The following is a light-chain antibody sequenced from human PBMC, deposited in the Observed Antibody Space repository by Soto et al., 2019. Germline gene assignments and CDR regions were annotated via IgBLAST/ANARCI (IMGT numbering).Light chain of an antibody. CDR1: QGIGNY. V-gene: IGKV1-27*01. CDR3: QKYNRAPRT. Sequence: DIQMTQSPPSLSASVGDRVTITCRASQGIGNYLAWYQQKPGKVPKLLIYGASTLQSGVPSRFSGSGSGTDFTLTISSLRPEDFATYYCQKYNRAPRTFGPGTRVESK. J-gene: IGKJ1*01. CDR2: GAS.